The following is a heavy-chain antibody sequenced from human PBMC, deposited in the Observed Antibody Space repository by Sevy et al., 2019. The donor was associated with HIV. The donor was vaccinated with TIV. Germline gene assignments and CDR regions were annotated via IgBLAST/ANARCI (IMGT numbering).Heavy chain of an antibody. CDR2: IRSKDYGGET. J-gene: IGHJ4*02. V-gene: IGHV3-49*03. CDR3: SRGYYYDSSGYSDY. CDR1: GFTFGDYA. Sequence: GGSLRLSCTGSGFTFGDYAMSWFRQAPGMGLEWVGVIRSKDYGGETEYAASVKCRFTISRADSKSIAELQMNSLKTEDTAVYYCSRGYYYDSSGYSDYWGQGTMVTVSS. D-gene: IGHD3-22*01.